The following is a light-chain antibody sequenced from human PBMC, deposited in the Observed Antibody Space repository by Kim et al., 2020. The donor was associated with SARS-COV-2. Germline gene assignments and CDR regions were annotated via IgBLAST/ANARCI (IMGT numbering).Light chain of an antibody. J-gene: IGLJ1*01. Sequence: GQSINISGSGTSSDVGSYNLVSWYQQHPGKAPKLMIYEVSKRPSGVSNRFSGSKSGNTASLTISGLQAEDEADYYCCSYAGSSTYVFGTGTKVTVL. CDR1: SSDVGSYNL. CDR3: CSYAGSSTYV. V-gene: IGLV2-23*02. CDR2: EVS.